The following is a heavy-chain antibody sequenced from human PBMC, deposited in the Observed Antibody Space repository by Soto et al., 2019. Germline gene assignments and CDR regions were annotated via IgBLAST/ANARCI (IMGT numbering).Heavy chain of an antibody. CDR1: GASISSGDYY. J-gene: IGHJ4*02. D-gene: IGHD3-10*01. CDR3: ARGDFTMCRGAASH. CDR2: IYNSGNT. V-gene: IGHV4-30-4*01. Sequence: QVQLQESGPGLVKPSQTLSLTCTVSGASISSGDYYWSWIPQPPGKGLEWIGYIYNSGNTYYTPSLESRGTISRDTSKNHFSLSLSSVTAADTAVYFCARGDFTMCRGAASHWGQGTLVTVSS.